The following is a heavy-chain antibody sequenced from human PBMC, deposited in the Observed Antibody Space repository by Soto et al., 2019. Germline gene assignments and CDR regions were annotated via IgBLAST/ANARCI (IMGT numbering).Heavy chain of an antibody. D-gene: IGHD2-2*01. CDR3: AREFLRDQNVVPLPRDAFDI. J-gene: IGHJ3*02. CDR1: GGSISSGGYY. Sequence: PSETLSLTCTVSGGSISSGGYYWSWIRQHPGKGLEWIGYIYYSGSTYYNPSLKSRVTISVDTSKNQFSLKLSSVTAADTAVYYCAREFLRDQNVVPLPRDAFDIWGQGTMVTVSS. CDR2: IYYSGST. V-gene: IGHV4-31*03.